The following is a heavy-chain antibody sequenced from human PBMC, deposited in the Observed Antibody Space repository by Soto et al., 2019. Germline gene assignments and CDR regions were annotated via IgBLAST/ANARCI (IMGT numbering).Heavy chain of an antibody. Sequence: ASVKVSCKASGYTFTSYGISWVRQAPGQGLEWMGWISAYNGNTNYAQKLQGRVTMTTDTSTSTAYMELSSLRSEDTAVYYCYADYYGMDVWGQGTTVTVSS. CDR2: ISAYNGNT. CDR3: YADYYGMDV. D-gene: IGHD2-2*01. CDR1: GYTFTSYG. V-gene: IGHV1-18*01. J-gene: IGHJ6*02.